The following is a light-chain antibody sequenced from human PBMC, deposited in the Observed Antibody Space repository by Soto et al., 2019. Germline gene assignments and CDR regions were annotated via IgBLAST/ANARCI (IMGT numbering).Light chain of an antibody. CDR1: QSLTNNF. Sequence: EIVLTQSPATLSSSPGERVTLSCGASQSLTNNFLAWYQQRPGLAPRLLIFDASTRASGVPDRFSGSGSGTDFTLTISRLAPEDFAVYYCQQFGNSPTFGGGTKVEFK. V-gene: IGKV3D-20*01. J-gene: IGKJ4*01. CDR3: QQFGNSPT. CDR2: DAS.